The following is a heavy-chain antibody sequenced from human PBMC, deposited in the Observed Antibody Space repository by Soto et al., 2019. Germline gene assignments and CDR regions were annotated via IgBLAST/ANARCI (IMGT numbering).Heavy chain of an antibody. J-gene: IGHJ6*02. CDR2: IYYSGST. Sequence: PEALRVTCSGSGGMMRRCYWSVSRQPPGKGLEWIGYIYYSGSTNYNPSLKSRVTISVDTSKNQFSLKLSSVTAADTAVYYCARSYDSSGYASVAVWGHGPTVTGS. CDR1: GGMMRRCY. D-gene: IGHD3-22*01. CDR3: ARSYDSSGYASVAV. V-gene: IGHV4-59*01.